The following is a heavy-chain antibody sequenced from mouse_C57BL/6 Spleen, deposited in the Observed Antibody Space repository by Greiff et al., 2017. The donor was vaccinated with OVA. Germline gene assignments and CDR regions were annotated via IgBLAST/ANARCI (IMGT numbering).Heavy chain of an antibody. Sequence: QVQLQQPGAELVMPGASVKLSCKASGYTFTSYWMHWVKQRPGQGLEWIGEIDPSDSYTNYNQKFKGKATLTVDKSSSTAYMQLSSLTSEDSAVYYCARGRDYYGSREFWYFDVWGTGTPVTVSS. CDR2: IDPSDSYT. D-gene: IGHD1-1*01. CDR3: ARGRDYYGSREFWYFDV. J-gene: IGHJ1*03. V-gene: IGHV1-69*01. CDR1: GYTFTSYW.